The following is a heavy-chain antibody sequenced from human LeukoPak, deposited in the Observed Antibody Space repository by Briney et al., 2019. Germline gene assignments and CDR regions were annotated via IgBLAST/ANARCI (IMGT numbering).Heavy chain of an antibody. CDR2: IYYSGST. J-gene: IGHJ4*02. V-gene: IGHV4-39*07. CDR1: GGSISSSSYY. CDR3: ARGITHYGSYAWYFDY. D-gene: IGHD1-26*01. Sequence: PSETLSLTCTVSGGSISSSSYYWGWIRQPPGKGLEWIGSIYYSGSTNYNPSLKSRVTISVDTSKNQFSLKLSSVTAADTAVYYCARGITHYGSYAWYFDYWGQGTLVTVSS.